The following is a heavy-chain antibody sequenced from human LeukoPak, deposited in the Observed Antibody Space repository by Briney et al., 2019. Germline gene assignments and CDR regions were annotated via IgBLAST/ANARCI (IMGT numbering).Heavy chain of an antibody. CDR1: GFTFSSYA. D-gene: IGHD2-2*01. Sequence: GGSLRLSCAASGFTFSSYAMSWVRRAPGKGLEWVSAISGSGGSTYYADSVKGRFTISRDNSKNTLYLQMNSLRAEDTAVYYCAKGKLGYCSSTSCLNYFDYWGQGTLVTVSS. CDR3: AKGKLGYCSSTSCLNYFDY. CDR2: ISGSGGST. V-gene: IGHV3-23*01. J-gene: IGHJ4*02.